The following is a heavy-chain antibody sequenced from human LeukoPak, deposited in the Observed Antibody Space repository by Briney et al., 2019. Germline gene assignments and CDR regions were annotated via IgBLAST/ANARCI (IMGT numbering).Heavy chain of an antibody. V-gene: IGHV1-69*01. Sequence: SVKVSCKASGGTFSSYAISWVRQAPGQGLEWMGGIIPIFGTANYAQKFQGRVTITADESTSTAYMELSRLTSDDTAVYYCVRGSCSSTICYIDYWGQGTLVTVSS. CDR2: IIPIFGTA. CDR1: GGTFSSYA. D-gene: IGHD2-2*01. J-gene: IGHJ4*02. CDR3: VRGSCSSTICYIDY.